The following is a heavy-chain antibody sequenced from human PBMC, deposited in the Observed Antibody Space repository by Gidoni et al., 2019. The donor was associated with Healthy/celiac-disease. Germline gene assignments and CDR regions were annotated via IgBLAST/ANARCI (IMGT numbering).Heavy chain of an antibody. D-gene: IGHD4-17*01. CDR3: ARAPTTVANGPFGY. CDR1: GFTFSSYG. V-gene: IGHV3-33*01. CDR2: IWYDGSNK. J-gene: IGHJ4*02. Sequence: QVQLVESGGGVVQPGRSLRLSCAASGFTFSSYGMHWVRQATGKGLEWVAVIWYDGSNKYYADSVKGRFTISRDNSKNTLYLQMNSLRAEDTAVYYCARAPTTVANGPFGYWGQGTLVTVSS.